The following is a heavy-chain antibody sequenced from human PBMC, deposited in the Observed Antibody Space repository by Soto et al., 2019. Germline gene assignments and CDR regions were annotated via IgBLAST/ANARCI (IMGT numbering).Heavy chain of an antibody. V-gene: IGHV1-18*04. J-gene: IGHJ6*02. CDR1: VYTFTNYL. CDR3: ARVGMVPYYGMDA. D-gene: IGHD3-10*01. CDR2: ISTYNANT. Sequence: GAAVNVSCKASVYTFTNYLITWLQQAPGQRLELMGWISTYNANTSYAQNLQGRVTMTTDTSKNQFSLKLSSVTAADTAVYYCARVGMVPYYGMDAWGQGTTVTVSS.